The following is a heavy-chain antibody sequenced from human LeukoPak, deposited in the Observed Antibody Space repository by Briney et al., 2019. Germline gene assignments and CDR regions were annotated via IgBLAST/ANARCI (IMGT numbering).Heavy chain of an antibody. Sequence: EASVKVSCTASGGTFSSYAISWVRQAPGQGLEWMGRIIPILGIANYAQKFQGRVTITADKSTSTAYMELSSLRSEDTAVYYCARETDGYCSGGSCYGIDYWGQGTLVTVSS. CDR1: GGTFSSYA. D-gene: IGHD2-15*01. J-gene: IGHJ4*02. V-gene: IGHV1-69*04. CDR3: ARETDGYCSGGSCYGIDY. CDR2: IIPILGIA.